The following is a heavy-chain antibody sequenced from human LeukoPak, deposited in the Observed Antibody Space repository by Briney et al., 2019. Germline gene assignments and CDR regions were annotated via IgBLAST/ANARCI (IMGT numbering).Heavy chain of an antibody. J-gene: IGHJ5*02. CDR1: GYTFTGYY. V-gene: IGHV1-2*02. D-gene: IGHD3-3*01. CDR3: ARSLDFGVVPGGWFDP. CDR2: INPNSGGT. Sequence: ASVKVSCKASGYTFTGYYMHWVRQAPGQGLEWMGWINPNSGGTNYAQKFQGRVTMTRDTSISTAYMELGRLRSDDTAVYYCARSLDFGVVPGGWFDPWGQGTLVTVSS.